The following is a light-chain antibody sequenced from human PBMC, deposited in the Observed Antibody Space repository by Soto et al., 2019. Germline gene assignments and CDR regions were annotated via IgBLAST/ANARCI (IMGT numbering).Light chain of an antibody. V-gene: IGKV3-11*01. CDR1: QSVSSY. Sequence: EIVLTQSPATLSLSPGERATLSCRASQSVSSYLAWYQQKPGQAPRLLIYDASNRATGIPARFSGSGSGTDFTLIICSLEPDDFAVYYCQQRSDWPSTFGGGTKVQIK. J-gene: IGKJ4*01. CDR2: DAS. CDR3: QQRSDWPST.